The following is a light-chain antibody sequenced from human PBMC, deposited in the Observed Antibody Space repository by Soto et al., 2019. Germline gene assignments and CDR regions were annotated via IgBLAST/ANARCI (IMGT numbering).Light chain of an antibody. V-gene: IGKV1-5*01. Sequence: DIQLTQSPSTLPASVGDRVTITCRASQSISDSLAWYQQKPGKAPDLLISDVSRLERGVASRFSGSGSGTEFTLTISSMQPDDFATDYCQQYHGYPRTFGQGTKVDIK. CDR2: DVS. CDR3: QQYHGYPRT. J-gene: IGKJ1*01. CDR1: QSISDS.